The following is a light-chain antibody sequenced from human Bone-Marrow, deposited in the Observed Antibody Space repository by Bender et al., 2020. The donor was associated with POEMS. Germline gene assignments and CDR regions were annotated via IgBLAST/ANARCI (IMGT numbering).Light chain of an antibody. CDR3: CSYVGGVV. J-gene: IGLJ3*02. CDR1: TTDVGSYNI. Sequence: QSALTQPASVSGSPGQSITISCAGTTTDVGSYNIVSWYQQHPGKAPKFIIYEGGTQPSGVSNRFSGSESGATASLAVSGLQAGDKTDYYCCSYVGGVVFGGGAKVTVL. V-gene: IGLV2-23*01. CDR2: EGG.